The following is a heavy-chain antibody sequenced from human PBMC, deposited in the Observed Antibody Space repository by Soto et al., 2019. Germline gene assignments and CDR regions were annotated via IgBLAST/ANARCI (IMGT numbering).Heavy chain of an antibody. J-gene: IGHJ6*02. CDR3: ARDKAGRRFGELLGGMDV. CDR2: IIPIFGTA. CDR1: GGTFSSNA. Sequence: SVKVSCKASGGTFSSNAISWVRQAPGQGLEWMGGIIPIFGTANYAQKFQGRVAITADESTSTAYMELSSLRSEDTAVYYCARDKAGRRFGELLGGMDVWGQGTTVTVSS. V-gene: IGHV1-69*13. D-gene: IGHD3-10*01.